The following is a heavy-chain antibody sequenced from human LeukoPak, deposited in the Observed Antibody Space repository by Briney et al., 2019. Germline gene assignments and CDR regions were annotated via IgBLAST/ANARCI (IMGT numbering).Heavy chain of an antibody. Sequence: GGSLRLSCAASGFTFSSYAMGWVRQAPGKGLEWVSAISGSGGSTYYADSVKGRLTISRDNAKNTLYLHMNSLRAEDTALYWCARWDTGMAAFDLWGQGTLVTVSS. J-gene: IGHJ4*02. CDR3: ARWDTGMAAFDL. CDR2: ISGSGGST. CDR1: GFTFSSYA. V-gene: IGHV3-23*01. D-gene: IGHD5-18*01.